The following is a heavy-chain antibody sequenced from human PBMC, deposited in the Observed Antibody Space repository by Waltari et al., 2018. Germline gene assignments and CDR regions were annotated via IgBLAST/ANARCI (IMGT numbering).Heavy chain of an antibody. CDR3: AKEDDYSSGWVDY. J-gene: IGHJ4*02. D-gene: IGHD6-19*01. CDR1: RFTFSSYA. Sequence: EVQLVESGGGLVQPGGSLRLSCAASRFTFSSYALHWARRAPGKGLAWVSAISGSGGSTYYADSVKGRFTISRDNSKNTLYLKMNSLRAEDTAVYYCAKEDDYSSGWVDYWGQGTLVTVSS. V-gene: IGHV3-23*04. CDR2: ISGSGGST.